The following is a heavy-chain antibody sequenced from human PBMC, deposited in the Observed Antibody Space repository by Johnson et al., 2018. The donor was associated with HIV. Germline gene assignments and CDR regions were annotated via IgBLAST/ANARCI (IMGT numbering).Heavy chain of an antibody. J-gene: IGHJ3*02. CDR3: AKGDILTGYSFDI. D-gene: IGHD3-9*01. CDR2: IWYDGTNR. CDR1: GFTFSSYG. V-gene: IGHV3-33*06. Sequence: VQLVESGGGVVQPGRSLRLSCAASGFTFSSYGMHWVRQAPGKGLEWVAVIWYDGTNRYYGDSVKGRFTISRDNSKNTVYLQMNGLRAEDTAVYYCAKGDILTGYSFDIWGQGTMVTVSS.